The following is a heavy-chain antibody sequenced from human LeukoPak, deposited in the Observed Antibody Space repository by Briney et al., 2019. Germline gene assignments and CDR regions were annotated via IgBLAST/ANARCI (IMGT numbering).Heavy chain of an antibody. Sequence: PGGSLRLSCTASRFTFSSYALSWVRQAPGKGLEWVSAISGSGDHTYYADSVKGRFTISRDNSKNTLYLQMNSLRAEDTAVYYCARDGRFLDTGMDVWGQGTTVTVSS. CDR2: ISGSGDHT. V-gene: IGHV3-23*01. J-gene: IGHJ6*02. CDR1: RFTFSSYA. CDR3: ARDGRFLDTGMDV. D-gene: IGHD3-3*01.